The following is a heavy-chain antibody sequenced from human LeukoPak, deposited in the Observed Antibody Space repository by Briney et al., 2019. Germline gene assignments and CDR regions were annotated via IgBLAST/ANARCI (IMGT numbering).Heavy chain of an antibody. Sequence: ASVTVSFKASGGTSNSYAISWVRQAPGQGLEWMGGIIPIFGTANYAQKFQGRVTITADESTSTAYMELSSRRSEDTAVYYCARDGGNGGQGTLVTVSS. V-gene: IGHV1-69*13. CDR1: GGTSNSYA. D-gene: IGHD3-16*01. CDR3: ARDGGN. J-gene: IGHJ4*02. CDR2: IIPIFGTA.